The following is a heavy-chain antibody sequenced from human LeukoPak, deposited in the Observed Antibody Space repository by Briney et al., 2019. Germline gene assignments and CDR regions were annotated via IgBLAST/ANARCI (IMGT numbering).Heavy chain of an antibody. D-gene: IGHD1-1*01. CDR2: INHSGST. J-gene: IGHJ5*02. V-gene: IGHV4-34*01. Sequence: ASETLSLTCAVYGGSFSGYYWSWIRQPPGKGLEWIGEINHSGSTNYNPSLKSRVTISVDTSKNQFSLKLSSVTAADTAVYYCARGPTTGTKGRNWFDPWGQGTLVTVSS. CDR1: GGSFSGYY. CDR3: ARGPTTGTKGRNWFDP.